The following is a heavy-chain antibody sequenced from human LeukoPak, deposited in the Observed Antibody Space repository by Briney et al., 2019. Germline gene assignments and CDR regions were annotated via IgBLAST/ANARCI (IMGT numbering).Heavy chain of an antibody. CDR3: AKNRASSSRSYYYYYMDV. Sequence: PGGSLRLSCAASGFTFSSYAMSWVRQAPGKGLEWVSAISGSGGSTYYADSVKGRFTISRDNSKNTLYLQMNSLRAEDTAVYYCAKNRASSSRSYYYYYMDVWGKGTTATVSS. J-gene: IGHJ6*03. CDR2: ISGSGGST. V-gene: IGHV3-23*01. D-gene: IGHD6-6*01. CDR1: GFTFSSYA.